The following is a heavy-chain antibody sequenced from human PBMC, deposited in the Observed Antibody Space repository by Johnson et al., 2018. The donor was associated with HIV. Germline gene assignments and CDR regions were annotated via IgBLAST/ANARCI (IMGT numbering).Heavy chain of an antibody. CDR1: GFTFSSYA. V-gene: IGHV3-30-3*01. J-gene: IGHJ3*02. CDR3: ARSSGYYGTDAFDI. D-gene: IGHD3-22*01. Sequence: QVQLEESGGGVVQPGRSLRLSCAASGFTFSSYAMHWVRQAPGKGLEWVAVISYDGSNKYYADSVKGRFTISRDNSKNTLYLQMNSLRPEDTAVYYCARSSGYYGTDAFDIWGQGTMVTVSS. CDR2: ISYDGSNK.